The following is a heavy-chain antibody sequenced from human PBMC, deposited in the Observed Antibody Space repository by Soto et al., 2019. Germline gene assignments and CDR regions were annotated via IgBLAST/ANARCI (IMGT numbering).Heavy chain of an antibody. D-gene: IGHD6-13*01. J-gene: IGHJ6*02. CDR3: ARDGGYSSSWYGPIGEYGMDV. Sequence: NPSETLSLTCTVSGGSISSYYWSLIRQPPGKGLEWIGYIYYSGSTNYNPSLKSRVTISVDTSKNQFSLKLSSVTAADTAVYYCARDGGYSSSWYGPIGEYGMDVWGQGTTVTVSS. CDR1: GGSISSYY. CDR2: IYYSGST. V-gene: IGHV4-59*01.